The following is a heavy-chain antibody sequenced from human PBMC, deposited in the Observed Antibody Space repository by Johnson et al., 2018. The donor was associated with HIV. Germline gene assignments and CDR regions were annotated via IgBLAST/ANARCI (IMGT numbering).Heavy chain of an antibody. CDR3: AREGPGDGNAMGGSGAFDI. CDR2: ISGSGAST. D-gene: IGHD5-24*01. Sequence: VQLVESGGGVVQPGRSLRLSCAASGFSFSSYAMSWVRQAPGKGLEWVSAISGSGASTYYADSLEGRFTISRDKSKNTVYLQMNSLRVEDTAVYYCAREGPGDGNAMGGSGAFDIWGQGTMFTVSS. J-gene: IGHJ3*02. CDR1: GFSFSSYA. V-gene: IGHV3-23*04.